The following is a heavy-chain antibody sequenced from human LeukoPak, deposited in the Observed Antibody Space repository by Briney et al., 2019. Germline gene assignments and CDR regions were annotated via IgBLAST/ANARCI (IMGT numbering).Heavy chain of an antibody. V-gene: IGHV3-48*01. CDR2: ISSSSSTI. CDR3: ARDGPYYDFWSGYYSLDY. CDR1: GFTFSSYS. J-gene: IGHJ4*02. D-gene: IGHD3-3*01. Sequence: GGSLRLSCAASGFTFSSYSMNWVRQAPGKGLEWVSYISSSSSTIYYADSVKGRLTISRDNAKNSLYLQMNSLRAKDTAVYYCARDGPYYDFWSGYYSLDYWGQGTLVTVSS.